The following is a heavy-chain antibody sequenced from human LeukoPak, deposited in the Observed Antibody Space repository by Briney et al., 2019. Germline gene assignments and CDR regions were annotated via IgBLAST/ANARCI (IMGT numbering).Heavy chain of an antibody. V-gene: IGHV4-34*01. D-gene: IGHD3-10*01. CDR2: IDQSGTT. CDR3: ARVPHYYFGYGYFDT. Sequence: SETLSLTCVVNGGSFSGYYWSWIGQPPGKGLEWIGEIDQSGTTNYNPSLKSRVAISIDTSKKQFSLTLTSMTAADTAVYYCARVPHYYFGYGYFDTWGQGTRVTVSS. J-gene: IGHJ4*02. CDR1: GGSFSGYY.